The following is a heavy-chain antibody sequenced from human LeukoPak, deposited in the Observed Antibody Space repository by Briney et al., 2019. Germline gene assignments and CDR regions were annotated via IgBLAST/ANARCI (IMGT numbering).Heavy chain of an antibody. J-gene: IGHJ4*02. V-gene: IGHV5-51*01. CDR3: AKLFWSGRWLQFDAY. CDR1: GYRFNDYW. D-gene: IGHD5-24*01. Sequence: GESLKISCEASGYRFNDYWIGWVRQMPGKGLEWMGMIDPGDFETRYSPSFQGQVTMSVDRSITTAYLQWSSLKASDTAMYYCAKLFWSGRWLQFDAYWGQGTLVTVSS. CDR2: IDPGDFET.